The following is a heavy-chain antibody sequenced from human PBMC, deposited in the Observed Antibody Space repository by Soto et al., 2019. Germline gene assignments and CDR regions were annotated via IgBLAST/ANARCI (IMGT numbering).Heavy chain of an antibody. J-gene: IGHJ4*02. CDR2: IIPIFGTA. CDR1: GGTFSSYA. Sequence: QVQLVQSGAEVQKPGSSVKVSCKASGGTFSSYAISWVRQAPGQGLEWMGGIIPIFGTANYAQKFQGRVTITADKSTSTAYMELSSLRSEDTAVYYCASVREGSSGYYYALGYWGQGTLVTVSS. V-gene: IGHV1-69*06. D-gene: IGHD3-22*01. CDR3: ASVREGSSGYYYALGY.